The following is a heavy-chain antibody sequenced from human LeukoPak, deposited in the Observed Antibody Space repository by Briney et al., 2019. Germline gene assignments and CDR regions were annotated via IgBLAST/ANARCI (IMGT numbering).Heavy chain of an antibody. Sequence: SETLSLTCTVSGGSISSGGYYWSWIRQHPGKGLEWIGYIYYSGSTYYNPSLKSRVTISVDTSKNQFSLKLSSVTAADTAVYYCARGPAGIVVGATSFDYWGQGTLVTVSS. J-gene: IGHJ4*02. CDR3: ARGPAGIVVGATSFDY. D-gene: IGHD1-26*01. CDR1: GGSISSGGYY. V-gene: IGHV4-31*03. CDR2: IYYSGST.